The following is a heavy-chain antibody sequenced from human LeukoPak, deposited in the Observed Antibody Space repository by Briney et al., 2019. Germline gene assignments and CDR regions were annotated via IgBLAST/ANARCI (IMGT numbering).Heavy chain of an antibody. V-gene: IGHV3-48*03. J-gene: IGHJ4*02. CDR3: AKASRDYGDYDR. Sequence: GGSLRLSCAASGFIFSSYEMNWVRQAPGKGLEWVSYISSSGGRIYYADSVRGRFTISRDNAKDSMYLQMNSLRVEDTAVYYCAKASRDYGDYDRWGQGTLVTVSS. D-gene: IGHD4-17*01. CDR2: ISSSGGRI. CDR1: GFIFSSYE.